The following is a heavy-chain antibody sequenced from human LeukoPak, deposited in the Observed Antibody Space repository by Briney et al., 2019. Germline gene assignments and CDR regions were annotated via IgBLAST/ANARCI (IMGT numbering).Heavy chain of an antibody. Sequence: GESLKISCKGSGYSFTSYWISWVRQMPGKGLEWMGRIDPSDSYTNYSPSFQGHVTISADKSISTAYLQWSSLKASDTAMYYCARHEREGYYDSSGYLDYWGQGTLVTVSS. D-gene: IGHD3-22*01. CDR2: IDPSDSYT. J-gene: IGHJ4*02. CDR3: ARHEREGYYDSSGYLDY. V-gene: IGHV5-10-1*01. CDR1: GYSFTSYW.